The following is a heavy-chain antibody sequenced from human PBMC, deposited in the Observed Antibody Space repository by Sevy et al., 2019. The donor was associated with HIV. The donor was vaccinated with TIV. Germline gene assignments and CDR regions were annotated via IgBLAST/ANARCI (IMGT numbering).Heavy chain of an antibody. D-gene: IGHD6-13*01. Sequence: SETLSLTCTVSGGSISSYYWSWIRQPAGKGLEWIGRIYTSGSTHYNPSLKSRVTMSVDTSKNQFSLKLSSVTAADTAVYYGAGERTAAAPLDYWGQGTLVTVSS. J-gene: IGHJ4*02. V-gene: IGHV4-4*07. CDR1: GGSISSYY. CDR2: IYTSGST. CDR3: AGERTAAAPLDY.